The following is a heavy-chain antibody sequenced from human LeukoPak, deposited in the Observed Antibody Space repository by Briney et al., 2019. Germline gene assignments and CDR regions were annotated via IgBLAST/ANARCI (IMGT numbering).Heavy chain of an antibody. CDR1: GFTFSSYE. V-gene: IGHV3-48*03. CDR2: ISSSGSTT. Sequence: GGSLRLSCAASGFTFSSYEMNWVRQAPGKGLEWVSYISSSGSTTYYADSVKGRFTISRDNAKNSLYLQMNSLRAEDTAVYYCARGHGRYYGSGSYFGYWGQGTLVTVSS. CDR3: ARGHGRYYGSGSYFGY. J-gene: IGHJ4*02. D-gene: IGHD3-10*01.